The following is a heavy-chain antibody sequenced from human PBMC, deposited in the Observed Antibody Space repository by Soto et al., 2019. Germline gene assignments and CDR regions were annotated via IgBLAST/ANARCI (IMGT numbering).Heavy chain of an antibody. CDR2: IKPRGVST. CDR3: ARQFAHAFAI. CDR1: GYTFTSYY. J-gene: IGHJ3*02. V-gene: IGHV1-46*03. Sequence: QVQLVQSGAEVKKPGASVKVSCKASGYTFTSYYMYWVRQAPGQGLEWMGIIKPRGVSTSYAQKFQGRVTMTRDTSTSTVYMELSSLRSEDTAVSYCARQFAHAFAIWGQGTMVTVSS.